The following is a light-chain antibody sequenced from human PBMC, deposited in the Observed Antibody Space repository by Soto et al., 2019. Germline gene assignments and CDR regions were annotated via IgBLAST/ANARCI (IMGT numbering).Light chain of an antibody. CDR2: ETN. J-gene: IGLJ3*02. CDR3: AAWDGGLSRPL. V-gene: IGLV1-47*01. CDR1: SSNIGNNH. Sequence: QSVLTQPPSASGTPGQRVTISCSGSSSNIGNNHVYWYQQLAGTAPKHLMSETNQRPSGVPNRFTASKYGSSASLAISGLRSEDEAAYYCAAWDGGLSRPLFGGGTKLTVL.